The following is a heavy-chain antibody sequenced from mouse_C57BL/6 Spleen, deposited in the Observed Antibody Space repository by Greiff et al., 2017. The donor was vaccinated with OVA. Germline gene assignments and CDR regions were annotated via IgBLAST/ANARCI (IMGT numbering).Heavy chain of an antibody. CDR2: IDPSDSET. Sequence: QVQLQQPGAELVRPGSSVKLSCKASGYTFTSYWMHWVKQRPIQGLEWIGNIDPSDSETHYTQKFKDKATLTVDKSSSTAYMQLSSLTSEYSAVYYCAPLITTVASEGFAYWGQGTLVTVSA. CDR3: APLITTVASEGFAY. D-gene: IGHD1-1*01. J-gene: IGHJ3*01. V-gene: IGHV1-52*01. CDR1: GYTFTSYW.